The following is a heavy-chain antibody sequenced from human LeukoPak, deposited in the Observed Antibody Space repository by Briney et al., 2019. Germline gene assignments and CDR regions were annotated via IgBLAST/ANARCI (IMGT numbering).Heavy chain of an antibody. CDR2: IYYSGST. D-gene: IGHD4-17*01. V-gene: IGHV4-59*01. CDR3: ARTYGDSLSFDH. Sequence: SETLSLTCTVSGGSISSYYWSWIRQPPGKGLEWIGYIYYSGSTNYNPSLKSRVTISVDTSKNQFSLKLSSVTAADTAVYYCARTYGDSLSFDHWGQGTLVTVSS. CDR1: GGSISSYY. J-gene: IGHJ4*02.